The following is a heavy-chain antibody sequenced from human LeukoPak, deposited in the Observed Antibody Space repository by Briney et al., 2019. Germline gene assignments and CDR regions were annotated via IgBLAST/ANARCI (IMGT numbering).Heavy chain of an antibody. CDR2: IYPGDSDT. CDR1: GYSFTSYW. V-gene: IGHV5-51*01. D-gene: IGHD1-26*01. CDR3: ARTGIYEEELPPAYYYYMDV. J-gene: IGHJ6*03. Sequence: GESLKISCKGSGYSFTSYWIGWVRQMPGKGLEWMGIIYPGDSDTRYSPSFQGQVTISADKSISTAYLQWSSLKASDTAMYYCARTGIYEEELPPAYYYYMDVWGKGTTVTVSS.